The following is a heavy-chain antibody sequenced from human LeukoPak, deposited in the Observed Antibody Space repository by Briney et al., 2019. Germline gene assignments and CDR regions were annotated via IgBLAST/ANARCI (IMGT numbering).Heavy chain of an antibody. V-gene: IGHV4-59*01. J-gene: IGHJ3*02. CDR2: IYYSGST. CDR1: GGSISSYY. D-gene: IGHD6-6*01. CDR3: ARIEYSSSSGAFDI. Sequence: PSETLSLTCTVSGGSISSYYWSWIRQPPGKGLEWIGYIYYSGSTNYNPSLKSRVTISVDTSKNQFSLKPSSVTAADTAVYYCARIEYSSSSGAFDIWGQGTMVTVSS.